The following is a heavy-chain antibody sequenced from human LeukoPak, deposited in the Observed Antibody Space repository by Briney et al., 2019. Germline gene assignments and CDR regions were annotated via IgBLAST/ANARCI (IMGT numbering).Heavy chain of an antibody. Sequence: ASVKVSCKASGYTFTSYGISWVRQAPGQGLEWMGWISAYNGNTNYAQKLQGRVTMTTDTSTSTAYMELRSLRSDDTAVYYCARDPKPPITMVRGVTGFDPWGQGTLVTVSS. CDR2: ISAYNGNT. D-gene: IGHD3-10*01. CDR3: ARDPKPPITMVRGVTGFDP. V-gene: IGHV1-18*01. CDR1: GYTFTSYG. J-gene: IGHJ5*02.